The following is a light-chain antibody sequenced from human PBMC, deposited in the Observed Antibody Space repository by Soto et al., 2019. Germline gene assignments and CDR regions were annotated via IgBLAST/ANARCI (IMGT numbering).Light chain of an antibody. CDR3: QQYDTSSWT. CDR1: QTVRSSY. Sequence: EIVLTQSPGTLSLSPGERATLSCRASQTVRSSYLAGYQQKPRQAPRLLVYGASSRATGIPDRFIGSGSGTDFPLTTSRLEPEDSAVYYCQQYDTSSWTFGQGTKVEIK. CDR2: GAS. V-gene: IGKV3-20*01. J-gene: IGKJ1*01.